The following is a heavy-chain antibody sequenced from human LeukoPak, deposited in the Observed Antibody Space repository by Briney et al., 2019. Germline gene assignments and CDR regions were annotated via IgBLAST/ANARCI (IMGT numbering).Heavy chain of an antibody. J-gene: IGHJ5*02. CDR3: ARDRHCSSTSCSGWNWFDP. D-gene: IGHD2-2*01. CDR2: INPSGGST. CDR1: GYTLTSYY. Sequence: ASVKVSCKASGYTLTSYYMHWVRQAPGQGLEWLGIINPSGGSTSYAQKFQGRVTMTRDTSTSTVYMELSSLRSEDTAVYYCARDRHCSSTSCSGWNWFDPWGQGTLVTVSS. V-gene: IGHV1-46*01.